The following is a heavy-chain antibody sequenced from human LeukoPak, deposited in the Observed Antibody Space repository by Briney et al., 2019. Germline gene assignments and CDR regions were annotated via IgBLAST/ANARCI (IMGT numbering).Heavy chain of an antibody. CDR1: GFTFSSYA. CDR3: AKFLPTHIVVANYYFDY. V-gene: IGHV3-23*01. D-gene: IGHD2-21*01. J-gene: IGHJ4*02. Sequence: GGSLRLSCAASGFTFSSYAMSWVRQAPGKGLEWVSAISDSGGSTYYADSVKRRFIISRDNSKNTLYLQMNSLRAEDTAVYYCAKFLPTHIVVANYYFDYWGQGTLVTVSS. CDR2: ISDSGGST.